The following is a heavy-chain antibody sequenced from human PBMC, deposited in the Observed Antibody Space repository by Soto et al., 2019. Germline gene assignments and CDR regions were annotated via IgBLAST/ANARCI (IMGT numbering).Heavy chain of an antibody. CDR1: GGSISSGGYS. V-gene: IGHV4-30-2*01. Sequence: SETLSLTCAVSGGSISSGGYSWSWIRQPPGKGLEWIGYIYHSGSTYYNPSLKSRVTISVDRSKNQFSLKLSSVTAADTAVYYCARQRGSGYYTVAYWGQGTLVTVSS. CDR3: ARQRGSGYYTVAY. CDR2: IYHSGST. D-gene: IGHD3-22*01. J-gene: IGHJ4*02.